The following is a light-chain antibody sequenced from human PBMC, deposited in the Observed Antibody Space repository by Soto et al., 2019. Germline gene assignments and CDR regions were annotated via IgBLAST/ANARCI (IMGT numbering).Light chain of an antibody. CDR2: GAS. J-gene: IGKJ3*01. CDR3: QQSHTPLLT. Sequence: DLQMTQSTSSLSASVGERVTITCRASQSISTNLNWYQQKPGKAPKLLISGASALQGGVSSRFSGSGSGTGFTLTISSLQPEDSATYCCQQSHTPLLTFGPGTTVDLK. CDR1: QSISTN. V-gene: IGKV1-39*01.